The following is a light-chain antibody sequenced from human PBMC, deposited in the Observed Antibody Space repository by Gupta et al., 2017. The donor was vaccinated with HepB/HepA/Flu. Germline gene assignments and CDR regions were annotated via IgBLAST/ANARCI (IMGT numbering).Light chain of an antibody. V-gene: IGKV1-12*01. CDR3: QEAKDFA. Sequence: VQMAQSPSSVSAAVGDRVTITCRASQGIGSLLAWYQQRPGKAPNLLISDASSLQSGVPSRFSGSGSQTDFTLTISSLQPEDSATYYWQEAKDFAFGGGTKVEIK. CDR2: DAS. J-gene: IGKJ4*02. CDR1: QGIGSL.